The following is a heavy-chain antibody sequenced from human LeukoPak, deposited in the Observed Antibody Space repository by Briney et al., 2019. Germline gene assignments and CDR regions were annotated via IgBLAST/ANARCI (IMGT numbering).Heavy chain of an antibody. D-gene: IGHD3-10*01. CDR1: GFTFSSYS. Sequence: GGSLRLSCAASGFTFSSYSMNWVRQAPGKGLEWVSYISSSSSTIYYADSVKGRFTISRDNAKNSLYLQMNSLRAEDTALYYCAKGRFGELLTLDYWGQGTLVTVSS. J-gene: IGHJ4*02. V-gene: IGHV3-48*04. CDR2: ISSSSSTI. CDR3: AKGRFGELLTLDY.